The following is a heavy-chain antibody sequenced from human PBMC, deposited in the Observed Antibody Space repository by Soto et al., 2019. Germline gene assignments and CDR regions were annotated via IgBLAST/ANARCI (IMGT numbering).Heavy chain of an antibody. CDR3: ARGGQLNYYYYYGMDV. CDR1: GFTFDDYA. Sequence: PGGSLRLSCAASGFTFDDYAMHWVRQAPGKGLEWVSGISWNSGSIGYADSVKGRFTISRDNAKNSLYLQMNSLRAEGTALYYCARGGQLNYYYYYGMDVWGQGTTVTVSS. V-gene: IGHV3-9*01. D-gene: IGHD5-18*01. J-gene: IGHJ6*02. CDR2: ISWNSGSI.